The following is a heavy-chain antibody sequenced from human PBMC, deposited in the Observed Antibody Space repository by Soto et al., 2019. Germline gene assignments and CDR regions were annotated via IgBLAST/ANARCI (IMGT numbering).Heavy chain of an antibody. CDR3: ARDKDRQQLGGNYYYILDL. D-gene: IGHD3-3*02. CDR1: GGTFSTSA. J-gene: IGHJ6*02. CDR2: IMPVFATP. V-gene: IGHV1-69*12. Sequence: QVQLMQSGAEVKKPGSSVKVSCKASGGTFSTSAISWVRQAPGEGLEWVGGIMPVFATPDYAQKFQGRVTISADESTTTAYLELTSLTTDDTAVYYCARDKDRQQLGGNYYYILDLWGHATAITVSS.